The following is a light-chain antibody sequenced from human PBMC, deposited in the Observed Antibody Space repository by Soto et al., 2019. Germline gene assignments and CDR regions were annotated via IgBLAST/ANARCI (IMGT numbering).Light chain of an antibody. J-gene: IGLJ2*01. CDR3: SSYAGSNNLL. V-gene: IGLV2-8*01. CDR1: SSDVGGYNY. CDR2: EVS. Sequence: QSVLTQPPSASWSPGQSVTISCTGTSSDVGGYNYVSWYQQHPGKAPKLMIYEVSKRPSGVPDRFSGSKSGNTASLTVSGLQAEDEADYYCSSYAGSNNLLFGGGTKVTVL.